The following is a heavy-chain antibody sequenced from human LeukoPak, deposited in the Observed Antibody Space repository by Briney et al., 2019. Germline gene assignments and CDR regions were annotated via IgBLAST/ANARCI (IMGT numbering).Heavy chain of an antibody. Sequence: SETLSLTCTVSGGSISSGGYYWSWIRQHPGKGLEWIGYIYYSGNTYYNPSLESRVTISVDTSKNQFSLKLTSVTAADTAVYYCARLYYDFWSGNYRSENWLDPWGQGTLVTVSS. CDR3: ARLYYDFWSGNYRSENWLDP. CDR1: GGSISSGGYY. D-gene: IGHD3-3*01. V-gene: IGHV4-31*03. J-gene: IGHJ5*02. CDR2: IYYSGNT.